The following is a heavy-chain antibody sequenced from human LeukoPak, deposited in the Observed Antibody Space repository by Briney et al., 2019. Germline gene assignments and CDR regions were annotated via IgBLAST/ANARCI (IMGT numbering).Heavy chain of an antibody. D-gene: IGHD3-3*01. Sequence: ASVKVSCKASGYTFTSYGISWVRQAPGQGLEWMGWISAYNGNTNYAQKLQGRVTMTTDTSTSTAYMELRSLRSDDTAVYYCARAPIFWSGYWDRAFDIWGQGTMVTVSS. CDR1: GYTFTSYG. CDR3: ARAPIFWSGYWDRAFDI. V-gene: IGHV1-18*01. CDR2: ISAYNGNT. J-gene: IGHJ3*02.